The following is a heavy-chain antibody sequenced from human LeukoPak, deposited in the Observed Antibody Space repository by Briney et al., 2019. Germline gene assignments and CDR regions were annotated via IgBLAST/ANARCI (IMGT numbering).Heavy chain of an antibody. J-gene: IGHJ5*02. Sequence: GGSLRLSCAASGFTFSGYAMGWVRQAPGKGLEWVSGISGGGGSTYYADSVKGRFTISRDNSKNTLFIEMNSLRAEDTAVYYCARGWELDPWGQGTLVTVSS. CDR3: ARGWELDP. D-gene: IGHD1-26*01. CDR1: GFTFSGYA. V-gene: IGHV3-23*01. CDR2: ISGGGGST.